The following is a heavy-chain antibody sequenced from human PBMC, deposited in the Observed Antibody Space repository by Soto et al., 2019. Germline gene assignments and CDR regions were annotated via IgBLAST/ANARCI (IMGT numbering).Heavy chain of an antibody. CDR3: ARASYFRPSGSYYFVS. J-gene: IGHJ4*02. CDR1: DDSLTTNKYA. CDR2: VYSHGNT. V-gene: IGHV4-31*03. Sequence: QVQLQESGPGLVKPSQTLSLTCTVSDDSLTTNKYAWTWIRQNPEKGLEWIGYVYSHGNTSSSPSLQSRVSMSVDTSKSHFSLRLSSVTAADTAVYFCARASYFRPSGSYYFVSWGQGTLVTVSS. D-gene: IGHD3-10*01.